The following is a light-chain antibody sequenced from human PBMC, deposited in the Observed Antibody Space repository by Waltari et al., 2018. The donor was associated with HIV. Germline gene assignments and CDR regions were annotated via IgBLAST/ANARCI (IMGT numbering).Light chain of an antibody. V-gene: IGKV3-20*01. CDR2: AAS. J-gene: IGKJ1*01. Sequence: EIVLTQSPGTLSLFPGERATLPCRASQSVSSSYLAWYQQKPGQAPRLLIYAASSRATGIPDRFSGSGSGTDFTLTISRLEPGDIAVYYCQQYGSSPRTFGQGTKVEVK. CDR1: QSVSSSY. CDR3: QQYGSSPRT.